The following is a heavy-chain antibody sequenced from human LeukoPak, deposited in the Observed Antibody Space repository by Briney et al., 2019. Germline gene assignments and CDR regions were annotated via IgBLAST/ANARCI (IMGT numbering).Heavy chain of an antibody. CDR3: ARAFDGYNYFDY. Sequence: KPSETLSLTCTVSGGSISSYYWGWIRQPPGKGLEWIGYIYYSGSTNYNPSLKSRVTISVDTSKNQFSLKLSSVTAADTAVYYCARAFDGYNYFDYWGQGTLVAVSS. CDR2: IYYSGST. CDR1: GGSISSYY. D-gene: IGHD5-24*01. V-gene: IGHV4-59*01. J-gene: IGHJ4*02.